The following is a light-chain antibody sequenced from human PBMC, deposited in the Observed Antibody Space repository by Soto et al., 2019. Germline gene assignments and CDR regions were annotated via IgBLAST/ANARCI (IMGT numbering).Light chain of an antibody. CDR3: QQANSFPIT. J-gene: IGKJ5*01. CDR2: DAS. CDR1: QTISTW. V-gene: IGKV1-12*01. Sequence: DIPVTQSPPTLSASVGDRVTITCRASQTISTWMAWYQQKPGKAPKLLVYDASTLQSGVASRFSGSGSGTDFTLTISSLQPEDFATYFCQQANSFPITFGQGTRLEI.